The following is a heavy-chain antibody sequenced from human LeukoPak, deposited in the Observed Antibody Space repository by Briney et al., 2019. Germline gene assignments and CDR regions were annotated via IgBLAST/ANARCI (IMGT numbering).Heavy chain of an antibody. CDR3: AKSLSITIFGVVINDAFDI. CDR1: GFSFRIYN. CDR2: IQNIGGDK. D-gene: IGHD3-3*01. J-gene: IGHJ3*02. V-gene: IGHV3-30*02. Sequence: GGSLRLSCAASGFSFRIYNMHWVRQAPGKGLEWVAFIQNIGGDKYFADSVKGRFTISRDNSQSTLYLQMNSLRAEDTAVYYCAKSLSITIFGVVINDAFDIWGQGTMVTVSS.